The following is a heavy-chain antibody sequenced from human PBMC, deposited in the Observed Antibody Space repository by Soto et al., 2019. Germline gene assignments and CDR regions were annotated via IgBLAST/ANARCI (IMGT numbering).Heavy chain of an antibody. CDR2: IYPGDSDT. Sequence: GESLKISCKGSGYSFTSYWIGWVRQMPGKGLEWMGIIYPGDSDTRYSPSFQGQVTISADKSISTAYLQWSSLKASDTAMYYCARRSSSSGWQHDAFDIWGQGTMVTVSS. D-gene: IGHD6-19*01. CDR3: ARRSSSSGWQHDAFDI. J-gene: IGHJ3*02. CDR1: GYSFTSYW. V-gene: IGHV5-51*01.